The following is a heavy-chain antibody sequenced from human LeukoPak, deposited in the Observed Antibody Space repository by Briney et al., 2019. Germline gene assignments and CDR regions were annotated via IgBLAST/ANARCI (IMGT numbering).Heavy chain of an antibody. CDR1: GGSISSSSYY. V-gene: IGHV4-39*01. D-gene: IGHD3-3*01. CDR2: IYYSGST. Sequence: SETLSLTCAVYGGSISSSSYYWGWIRQPPGKGLEWIGSIYYSGSTYYNPSLKSRVTISVDTSKNQFSLKLSSVTAADTAVYYCARHGYDFWSGYYLAWGQGTLVTVSS. CDR3: ARHGYDFWSGYYLA. J-gene: IGHJ5*02.